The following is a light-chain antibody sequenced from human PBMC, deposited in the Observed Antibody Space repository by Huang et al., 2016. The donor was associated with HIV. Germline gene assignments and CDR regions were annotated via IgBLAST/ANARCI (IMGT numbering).Light chain of an antibody. Sequence: DIQMTQSPSSLSASVGDRDTITCRASQSVSTYVNWYQQKPGKAPKRLIYDASSLHNGVPTRFSARGSGTHFTLTISRLQSEDFATYHCQQTYSHPRTFGQGTKLEIK. CDR2: DAS. V-gene: IGKV1-39*01. CDR1: QSVSTY. CDR3: QQTYSHPRT. J-gene: IGKJ2*01.